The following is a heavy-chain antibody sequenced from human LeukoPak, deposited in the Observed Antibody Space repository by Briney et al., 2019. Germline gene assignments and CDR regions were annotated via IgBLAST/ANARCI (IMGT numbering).Heavy chain of an antibody. CDR3: ARGVGIVVVPAAMDY. V-gene: IGHV3-30*04. Sequence: PGGSLRLSCAASGFTFSSYAMHWVRQAPGKGLEWVAVISYDGSNKYYADSVKGRFTISRDNSKNTLYLQMNRLRAEDTAVYYCARGVGIVVVPAAMDYWGQGTLVTVSS. CDR1: GFTFSSYA. D-gene: IGHD2-2*01. CDR2: ISYDGSNK. J-gene: IGHJ4*02.